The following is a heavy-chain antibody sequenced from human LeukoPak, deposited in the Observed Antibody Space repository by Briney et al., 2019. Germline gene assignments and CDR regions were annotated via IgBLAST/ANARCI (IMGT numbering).Heavy chain of an antibody. Sequence: GGSLRLSCAASGFTFSSYSMNWVRQASGKGLEWVSSISSSSSYIYYADSVKGRFTISRDNAKNSLYLQMNSLRAEDTAVYYCARGPLGIRYFDYWGQGTLVTVSS. CDR2: ISSSSSYI. CDR1: GFTFSSYS. D-gene: IGHD3-16*01. J-gene: IGHJ4*02. V-gene: IGHV3-21*01. CDR3: ARGPLGIRYFDY.